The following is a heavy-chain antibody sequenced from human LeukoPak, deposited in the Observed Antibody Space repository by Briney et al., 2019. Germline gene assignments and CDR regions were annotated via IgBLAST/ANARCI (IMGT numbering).Heavy chain of an antibody. CDR2: LTPGGDNDI. V-gene: IGHV3-21*06. J-gene: IGHJ4*02. D-gene: IGHD2-21*01. CDR3: VRDAYGAHFDY. CDR1: GFSFDDYG. Sequence: PGGSLRLSCAASGFSFDDYGMSWVRQAPGKGLEWVSTLTPGGDNDIHYADSVKGRFTISRDNSKNSLYLQMNSLRADDTAVYYCVRDAYGAHFDYWGQGTLVTVSS.